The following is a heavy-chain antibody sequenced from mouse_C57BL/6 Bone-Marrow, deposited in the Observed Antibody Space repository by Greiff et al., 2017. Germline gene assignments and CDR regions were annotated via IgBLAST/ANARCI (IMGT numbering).Heavy chain of an antibody. CDR3: ARLGWLLRAPGFAY. D-gene: IGHD2-3*01. Sequence: EVQLVESGGGLVKPGGSLKLSCAASGFTFSSYTMSWVRQTPEKRLEWVATISGGGGNTYYPDSVKGRFTISRDNAKNTLYLQMSSLRSEDTALYYCARLGWLLRAPGFAYWGQGTLVTVSA. V-gene: IGHV5-9*01. CDR1: GFTFSSYT. CDR2: ISGGGGNT. J-gene: IGHJ3*01.